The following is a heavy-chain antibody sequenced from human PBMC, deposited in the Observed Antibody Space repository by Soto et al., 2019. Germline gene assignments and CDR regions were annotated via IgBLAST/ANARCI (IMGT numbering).Heavy chain of an antibody. V-gene: IGHV3-23*01. CDR2: ISGSGGST. CDR1: GFIFSSYA. CDR3: ATVRGVTPPRFDY. D-gene: IGHD3-10*02. J-gene: IGHJ4*02. Sequence: GSLRLSCAASGFIFSSYAMSWVRQAPGKGLEWVSAISGSGGSTYYADSVKGRFTISRDNSKNTLYLQMNSLRAEDTAVYYCATVRGVTPPRFDYWGQGTLVTVSS.